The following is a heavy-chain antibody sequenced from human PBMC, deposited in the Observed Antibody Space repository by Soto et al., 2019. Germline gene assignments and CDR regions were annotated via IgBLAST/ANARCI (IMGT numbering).Heavy chain of an antibody. J-gene: IGHJ5*02. Sequence: SETLSLTCTVSGGSISRSGNWWAGIRQHPGKGLEWIGYVYSSGTTYYNPSLQSRVTMSLDTSKNQFSLKLSAVTAADTAVYYCARAVTVVWFDPWGQGTLVTVSS. CDR3: ARAVTVVWFDP. V-gene: IGHV4-31*03. D-gene: IGHD4-17*01. CDR2: VYSSGTT. CDR1: GGSISRSGNW.